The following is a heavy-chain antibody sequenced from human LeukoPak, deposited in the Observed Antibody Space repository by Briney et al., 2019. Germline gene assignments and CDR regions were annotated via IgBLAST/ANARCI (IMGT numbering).Heavy chain of an antibody. Sequence: GGSLRLSCAASGFTFSTYAMSWVRQAPGKGLEWVSGISGSGDNTNYADSVKGRFTISRDNSKNTLSLQMSSLRVEDTAVYYCARDRSCTGGSCYMDVWGRGTTVAVSS. CDR2: ISGSGDNT. V-gene: IGHV3-23*01. J-gene: IGHJ6*03. D-gene: IGHD2-15*01. CDR1: GFTFSTYA. CDR3: ARDRSCTGGSCYMDV.